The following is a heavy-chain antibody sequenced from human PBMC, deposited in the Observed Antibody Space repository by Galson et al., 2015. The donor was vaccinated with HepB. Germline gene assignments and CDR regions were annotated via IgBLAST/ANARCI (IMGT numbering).Heavy chain of an antibody. J-gene: IGHJ4*02. CDR1: GFIFSSYA. D-gene: IGHD5-18*01. Sequence: SLRLSCAASGFIFSSYAMSWVRQAPGKGLEWVSAISGSGGSTYYADSVKGRFTISRDNSKNTLYLQMDSLRAEDTAVYYCAKKAGYSYGKFDYWGQGTLVTVSS. V-gene: IGHV3-23*01. CDR3: AKKAGYSYGKFDY. CDR2: ISGSGGST.